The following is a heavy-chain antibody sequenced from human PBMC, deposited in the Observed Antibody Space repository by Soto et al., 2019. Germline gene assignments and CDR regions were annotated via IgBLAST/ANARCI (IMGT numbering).Heavy chain of an antibody. V-gene: IGHV3-23*01. CDR2: ISGGGDIT. D-gene: IGHD3-3*01. J-gene: IGHJ4*02. Sequence: GGSLRLSCAASGFTLTSYAMSWVRQAPGKGLECVSFISGGGDITYYADSVKGRFTISRDTSTNTLYLQMNSLRAEDTAVYYCARDLYHYDFWSGPDYWGQGTLVTVSS. CDR3: ARDLYHYDFWSGPDY. CDR1: GFTLTSYA.